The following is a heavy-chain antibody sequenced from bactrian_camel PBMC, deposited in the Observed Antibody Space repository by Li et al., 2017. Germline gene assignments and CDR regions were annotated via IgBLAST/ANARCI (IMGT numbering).Heavy chain of an antibody. V-gene: IGHV3S31*01. CDR3: ALMRPPRNGINPVDARSIMTLNPGRAVSGY. CDR2: LHRGSSDT. D-gene: IGHD3*01. Sequence: VQLVESGGGSVQAGGSLRLSCEGYGYRLYRMAWFREVPGKEREGVASLHRGSSDTYYHRDVKGRFTISKDNAKNLLYLQMNDLKPEDTAVYYCALMRPPRNGINPVDARSIMTLNPGRAVSGYWGQGTQVTVS. CDR1: YGYRLYR. J-gene: IGHJ6*01.